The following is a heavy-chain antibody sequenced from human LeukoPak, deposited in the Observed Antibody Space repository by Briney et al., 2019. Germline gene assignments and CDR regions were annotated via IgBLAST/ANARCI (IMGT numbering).Heavy chain of an antibody. D-gene: IGHD6-19*01. CDR1: GFTFSSYA. CDR3: AKYHSSGWYHSY. J-gene: IGHJ4*02. CDR2: ISGSGGST. V-gene: IGHV3-23*01. Sequence: HPGGSLRLSCAASGFTFSSYAMSWVRQAPGKGLEWVSAISGSGGSTYYADSVKGRFTISRDNSKNTLYLQMNSLRAEDTAVYYCAKYHSSGWYHSYWGQGTLVTVSS.